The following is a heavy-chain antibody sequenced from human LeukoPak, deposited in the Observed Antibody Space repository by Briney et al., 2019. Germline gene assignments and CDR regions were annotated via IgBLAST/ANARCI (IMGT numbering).Heavy chain of an antibody. J-gene: IGHJ6*03. CDR3: ARGVTVWGVLRQTFGFNDYYYLDV. CDR2: INLGGRT. V-gene: IGHV4-34*01. Sequence: SETLSLTCDVSGGSFSDHFRNWIRQPPGKGLEWLGEINLGGRTNFHPTPRSRLTISLDTSESQFSLKLTSGSAGDTAVYYCARGVTVWGVLRQTFGFNDYYYLDVWGKGTAVTVSS. CDR1: GGSFSDHF. D-gene: IGHD3-10*01.